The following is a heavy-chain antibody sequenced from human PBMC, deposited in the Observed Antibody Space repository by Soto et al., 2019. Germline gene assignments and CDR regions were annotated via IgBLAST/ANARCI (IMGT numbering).Heavy chain of an antibody. J-gene: IGHJ5*02. D-gene: IGHD4-17*01. Sequence: QLQLQESGSGLVKPSQTLSLTCAVSGGSISSGGYSWSWIRQPPGKGLEWIGYIYHSGSTYYNPSLKSRVTTSVYRSKNQCPLKLGSVTAAETAVYYCARATGGWFDPWGQGTLVTVSS. V-gene: IGHV4-30-2*01. CDR1: GGSISSGGYS. CDR2: IYHSGST. CDR3: ARATGGWFDP.